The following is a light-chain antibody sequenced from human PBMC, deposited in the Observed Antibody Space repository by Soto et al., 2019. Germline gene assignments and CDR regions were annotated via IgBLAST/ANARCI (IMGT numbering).Light chain of an antibody. J-gene: IGKJ5*01. CDR2: DAS. Sequence: EIVLTQSPATLSLSPGERATLSCRASQNVGGYLAWYQQKPGKAPRLLISDASNRAAGIPARFSGIGSGTDFTLTISSLEPEDFAVYYCQQRNSWPLTFGGGTRLEIK. CDR1: QNVGGY. V-gene: IGKV3-11*01. CDR3: QQRNSWPLT.